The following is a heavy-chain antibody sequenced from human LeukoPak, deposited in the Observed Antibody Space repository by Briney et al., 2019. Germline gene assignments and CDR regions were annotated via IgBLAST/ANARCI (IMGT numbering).Heavy chain of an antibody. CDR1: GGSISSSSYY. CDR2: IYYSGST. J-gene: IGHJ4*02. CDR3: ARVGGYIYDSEGY. Sequence: SETLSLTCTVSGGSISSSSYYWGWIRQPPGKGLEWIGSIYYSGSTYYNPSLKSRVTISVDTSKNQFSLKLSSVTAADTAVYYCARVGGYIYDSEGYWGQGTLVTVSS. D-gene: IGHD5-18*01. V-gene: IGHV4-39*01.